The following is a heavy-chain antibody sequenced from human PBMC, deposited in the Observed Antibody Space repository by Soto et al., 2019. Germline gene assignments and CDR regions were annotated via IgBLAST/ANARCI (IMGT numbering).Heavy chain of an antibody. J-gene: IGHJ4*02. CDR2: ISYDGNNK. CDR1: GFTFSSYG. D-gene: IGHD1-1*01. V-gene: IGHV3-30*18. CDR3: AKSVYNWNDGFFDY. Sequence: SWGSLRLYCAASGFTFSSYGMHWVRQAPGKGLEWVAVISYDGNNKYYADSVKGRFTISRDNYKNTLYLQMNSLRADDTAVYYCAKSVYNWNDGFFDYWGQGTLVTVSS.